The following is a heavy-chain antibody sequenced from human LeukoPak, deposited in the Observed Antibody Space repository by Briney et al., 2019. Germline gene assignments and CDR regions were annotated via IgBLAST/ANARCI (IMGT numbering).Heavy chain of an antibody. CDR1: GYPLDDYG. V-gene: IGHV3-74*01. CDR3: ARSYDSSVPIRYYYYYYMDV. J-gene: IGHJ6*03. D-gene: IGHD3-22*01. CDR2: INSDGRST. Sequence: GGSLILSCAVSGYPLDDYGMKWVPHVPGRGLEWVSGINSDGRSTSYADSVKGRFTISRDNAKNTLYLQMNSLRAEDTAVYYCARSYDSSVPIRYYYYYYMDVWGKGTPVTVSS.